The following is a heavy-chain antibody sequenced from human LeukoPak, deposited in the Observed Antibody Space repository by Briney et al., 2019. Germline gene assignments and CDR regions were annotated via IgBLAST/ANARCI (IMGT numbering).Heavy chain of an antibody. V-gene: IGHV1-2*02. CDR2: INPNSGDT. D-gene: IGHD3-3*01. J-gene: IGHJ5*02. CDR1: GYTFTGYY. Sequence: ASVKVSCKASGYTFTGYYMHWVRQAPGQGPEWMGWINPNSGDTNYARKFQGRVTMTRDTSISTAYMELSGLRSDDTAVYYCARDRSGDDDFWSGYYSNYFDPWGQGTLVTVSS. CDR3: ARDRSGDDDFWSGYYSNYFDP.